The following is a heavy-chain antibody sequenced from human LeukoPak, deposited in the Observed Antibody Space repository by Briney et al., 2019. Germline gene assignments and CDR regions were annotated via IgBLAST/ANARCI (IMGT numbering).Heavy chain of an antibody. Sequence: GGSLRLSCAASGFTFSNFAMNWVRPAPGKGLEWVSGLSGSGANTYYADSVKGRFTISRDNSKNTMYLQMNSLRAEDTAVYYCAKCQYYNILTGYYRPLDSWGQGTLVAVSS. CDR3: AKCQYYNILTGYYRPLDS. CDR2: LSGSGANT. CDR1: GFTFSNFA. D-gene: IGHD3-9*01. V-gene: IGHV3-23*01. J-gene: IGHJ4*02.